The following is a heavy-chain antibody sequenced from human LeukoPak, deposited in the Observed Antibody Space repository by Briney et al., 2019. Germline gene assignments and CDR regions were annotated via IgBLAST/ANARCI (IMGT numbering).Heavy chain of an antibody. CDR2: ISYDGSNK. V-gene: IGHV3-30-3*01. D-gene: IGHD3-3*01. Sequence: GGSLRLSCAASGFTFDDYAMHWVRQAPGKGLEWVAVISYDGSNKYYADSVKGRFTISRDNSKNTLYLQMNSLRAEDTAVYYCARDERTIFGVVDYWGQGTLVTVSS. CDR1: GFTFDDYA. J-gene: IGHJ4*02. CDR3: ARDERTIFGVVDY.